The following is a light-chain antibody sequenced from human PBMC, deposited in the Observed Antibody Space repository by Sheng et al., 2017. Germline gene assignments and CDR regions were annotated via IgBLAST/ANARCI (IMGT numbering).Light chain of an antibody. CDR1: QSISTY. CDR3: HQSYSTPT. V-gene: IGKV1-39*01. CDR2: AAS. Sequence: DIQMTQSPSSLSASVGDRVTITCRASQSISTYLNWYQQKPGQAPKLLIYAASSFQSGVPSRFRGSGSGTDFTLTISSLQPEDFASYYCHQSYSTPTFGQGTKVEIK. J-gene: IGKJ1*01.